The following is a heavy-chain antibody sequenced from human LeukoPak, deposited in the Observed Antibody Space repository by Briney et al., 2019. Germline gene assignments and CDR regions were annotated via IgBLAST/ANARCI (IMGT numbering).Heavy chain of an antibody. V-gene: IGHV3-30*14. CDR2: ISYDGSNK. D-gene: IGHD6-19*01. Sequence: GGSLRLSCAASGFTFSSYAMHWVRQAPGKGLEWVAVISYDGSNKYYADSVKGRFTISRDNSKNTLYLQMNSLRAEDTAVYYCARSIAVAGTDYWGQGTLVTVSS. J-gene: IGHJ4*02. CDR3: ARSIAVAGTDY. CDR1: GFTFSSYA.